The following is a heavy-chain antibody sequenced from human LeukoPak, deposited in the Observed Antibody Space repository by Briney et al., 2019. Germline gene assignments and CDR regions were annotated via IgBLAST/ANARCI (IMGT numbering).Heavy chain of an antibody. D-gene: IGHD5-12*01. Sequence: PGGSLRLFCSASGFSLSTSPISSVRQPPGKGLGWVSAMDNGPGATFYRDSVRGRFTISRDDSKSVLYLQMNSLRAEDTGTYYCAKTHYDLLDVWGQGTTVTVSS. V-gene: IGHV3-23*01. CDR1: GFSLSTSP. CDR2: MDNGPGAT. J-gene: IGHJ6*02. CDR3: AKTHYDLLDV.